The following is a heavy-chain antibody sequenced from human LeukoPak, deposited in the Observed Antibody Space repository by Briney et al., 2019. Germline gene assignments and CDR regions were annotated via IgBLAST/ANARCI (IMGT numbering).Heavy chain of an antibody. Sequence: PSQTLSLTCTVSGGSTSNGFYYWSWIRQPPGKGLEYIGYIYHSGSTDYNPSLKSRVTISVDTSKNQFSLKLSSVTAADTAVYYCARVSAVTTWGLDYWGQGTLVTVSS. V-gene: IGHV4-30-2*01. CDR3: ARVSAVTTWGLDY. D-gene: IGHD4-17*01. J-gene: IGHJ4*02. CDR2: IYHSGST. CDR1: GGSTSNGFYY.